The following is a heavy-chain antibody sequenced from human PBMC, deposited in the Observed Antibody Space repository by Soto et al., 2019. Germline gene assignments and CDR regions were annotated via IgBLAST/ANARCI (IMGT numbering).Heavy chain of an antibody. Sequence: SETLSLTCAVSGGSISSSNWWSWVRQPPGKGLEWIGEIYHSGSTNYNPSPKSRVTISVDKSKNQFSLKLSSVTAADTAVYYCASSGSGIYYGMDVWGQGTTVTVSS. J-gene: IGHJ6*02. D-gene: IGHD3-10*01. CDR2: IYHSGST. CDR3: ASSGSGIYYGMDV. V-gene: IGHV4-4*02. CDR1: GGSISSSNW.